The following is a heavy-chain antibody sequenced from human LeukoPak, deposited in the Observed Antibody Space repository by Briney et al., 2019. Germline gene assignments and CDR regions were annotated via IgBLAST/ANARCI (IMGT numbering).Heavy chain of an antibody. CDR1: GYTFTSYA. CDR2: INAGNGNT. V-gene: IGHV1-3*01. D-gene: IGHD6-19*01. CDR3: ARGVAVAGTKDWFDP. J-gene: IGHJ5*02. Sequence: GASVKVSCKASGYTFTSYAMHWVRQAPGQRLEWMGWINAGNGNTKYSQKFQGRVTITREPSASTAYMELSSLRSEDTAVYYCARGVAVAGTKDWFDPWGRGTLATVSS.